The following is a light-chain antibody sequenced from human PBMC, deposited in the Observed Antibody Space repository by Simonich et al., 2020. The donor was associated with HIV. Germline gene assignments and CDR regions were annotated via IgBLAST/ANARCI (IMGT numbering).Light chain of an antibody. CDR3: MQGTHWPPL. CDR1: QSLVHSDGNTY. Sequence: DVVMTQSPLSLPVTLGQPASISCRSSQSLVHSDGNTYLNWFQQRPGQSPRRLIYKVSNRDSGVPDRFSGRGSGTDFTLKISRVEAEDVGVYYCMQGTHWPPLFGPGTKVDIK. J-gene: IGKJ3*01. CDR2: KVS. V-gene: IGKV2-30*02.